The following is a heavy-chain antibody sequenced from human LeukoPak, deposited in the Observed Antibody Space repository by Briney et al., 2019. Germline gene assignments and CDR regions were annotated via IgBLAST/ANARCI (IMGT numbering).Heavy chain of an antibody. D-gene: IGHD6-19*01. CDR3: ARDSQWLAYWGSNWFDP. Sequence: SVNLSLTCTVSGGSISSSSYYWGWIRQPPGRGLEWIGNIYYSGSTYYNPSLKSRVTISVDTSKNQFSLKLSSVTAADTAVYYCARDSQWLAYWGSNWFDPWGQGTLVTVSS. CDR1: GGSISSSSYY. J-gene: IGHJ5*02. CDR2: IYYSGST. V-gene: IGHV4-39*07.